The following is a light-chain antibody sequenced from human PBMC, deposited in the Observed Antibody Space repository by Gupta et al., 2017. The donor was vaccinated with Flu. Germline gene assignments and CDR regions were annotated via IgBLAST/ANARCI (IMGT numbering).Light chain of an antibody. CDR3: ATWDNSLSAGL. Sequence: SVLTKPPSVTAAPRWKVTFSRPGTSSNIGNNYVSWYQQLPGTAPKLLISDNNERPPGIPDRISASKSGTSATLVITGVQTGDEAEYYCATWDNSLSAGLFGGGTKLTVL. J-gene: IGLJ2*01. CDR2: DNN. V-gene: IGLV1-51*01. CDR1: SSNIGNNY.